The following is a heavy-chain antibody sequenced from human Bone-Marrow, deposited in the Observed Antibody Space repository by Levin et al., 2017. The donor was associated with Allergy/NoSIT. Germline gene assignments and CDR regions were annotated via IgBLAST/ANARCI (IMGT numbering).Heavy chain of an antibody. CDR1: GFTFDEFA. CDR3: AKSRYRYSRTYTGPFDS. J-gene: IGHJ4*02. Sequence: GGSLRLSCAASGFTFDEFAMHWVRQVPGKGLEWVSGISWNSGSIGYADSVKGRFTISRDNAMNSLYLQMHSLRAEDAAFYYCAKSRYRYSRTYTGPFDSWGQGTLVTVSS. D-gene: IGHD1-26*01. V-gene: IGHV3-9*01. CDR2: ISWNSGSI.